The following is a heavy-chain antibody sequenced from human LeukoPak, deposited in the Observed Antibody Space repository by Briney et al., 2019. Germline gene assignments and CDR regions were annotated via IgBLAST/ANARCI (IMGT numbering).Heavy chain of an antibody. Sequence: GGSLRLSCAASGFTFSSYSMNWVRQAPGKGLEWVSSISTSSSYIYYADSVKGRFTISRDNAKNSLYVQMDSLRAEDTAVYYCVTHEVTVITRSTFDYWGQGTLLTVSS. CDR3: VTHEVTVITRSTFDY. J-gene: IGHJ4*02. CDR2: ISTSSSYI. D-gene: IGHD4-23*01. V-gene: IGHV3-21*01. CDR1: GFTFSSYS.